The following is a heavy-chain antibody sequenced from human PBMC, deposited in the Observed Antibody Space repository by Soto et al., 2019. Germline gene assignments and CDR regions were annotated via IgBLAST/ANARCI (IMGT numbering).Heavy chain of an antibody. V-gene: IGHV1-18*01. CDR2: ISAYNGNT. Sequence: QVQLVQSGAEVKKPGASVKVSCKASGYTFTSYGISWVRQAHGQGLEWMGWISAYNGNTNYAQKLQGRVTMTTDTSTSRAYMELRSLRSDDTAVYYCARVFDSGSTGDAFDIWGQGTMVTVSS. D-gene: IGHD5-12*01. J-gene: IGHJ3*02. CDR1: GYTFTSYG. CDR3: ARVFDSGSTGDAFDI.